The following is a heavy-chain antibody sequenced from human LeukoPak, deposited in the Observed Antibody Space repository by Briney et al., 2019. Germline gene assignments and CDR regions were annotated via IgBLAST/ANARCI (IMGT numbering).Heavy chain of an antibody. CDR3: ASNGYCSGGSCYLLDY. D-gene: IGHD2-15*01. J-gene: IGHJ4*02. CDR2: ISAYNGNT. Sequence: ASVKVSCKASGYTFTSYGISWVRQAPGQGLEWMGWISAYNGNTNYAQKLQGRVTMTTDTSTSTVYMELSSLRSEDTAVYYCASNGYCSGGSCYLLDYWGQGTLVTVSS. V-gene: IGHV1-18*01. CDR1: GYTFTSYG.